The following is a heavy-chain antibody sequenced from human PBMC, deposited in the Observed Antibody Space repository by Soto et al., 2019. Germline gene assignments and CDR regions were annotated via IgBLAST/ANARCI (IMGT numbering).Heavy chain of an antibody. V-gene: IGHV3-7*03. CDR2: IHENGHFK. CDR3: AREKDSSGYYPRPSYNWFDP. D-gene: IGHD3-22*01. CDR1: GFSFSSYS. J-gene: IGHJ5*02. Sequence: AGGSLRLSCAASGFSFSSYSMSWIRQAPGKGLEWLAHIHENGHFKFYVDSVKGRFAISRDDALNSLYLQMNSLRSEDTAVYYCAREKDSSGYYPRPSYNWFDPWGQGTLVTVSS.